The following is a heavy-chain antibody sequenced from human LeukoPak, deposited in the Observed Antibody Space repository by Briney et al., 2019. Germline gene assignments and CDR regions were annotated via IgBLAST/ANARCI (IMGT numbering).Heavy chain of an antibody. Sequence: GGSLRLSCVTSGFIFSTYTMHWVRQAPGKGLEWVAVISYDGSNKYYADSVKGRFTISRDNSKNTLYLQMNSLRAEDTAVYYCARVMWRIAAAGWFDPWGQGTLVTVSS. J-gene: IGHJ5*02. D-gene: IGHD6-13*01. CDR3: ARVMWRIAAAGWFDP. V-gene: IGHV3-30-3*01. CDR1: GFIFSTYT. CDR2: ISYDGSNK.